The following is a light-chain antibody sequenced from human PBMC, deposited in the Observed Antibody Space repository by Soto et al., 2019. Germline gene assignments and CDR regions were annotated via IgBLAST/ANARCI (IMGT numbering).Light chain of an antibody. CDR1: RNIATF. J-gene: IGKJ1*01. Sequence: DIQMTQSPSSLSASVGDSVTITCRASRNIATFLSWYQQKPGKVPKLLIYGATSLQSGVPSRFSGSASGTDFTLTISSLQPEDFATYYCQQSYSKLWTFGQGTKVDIK. CDR3: QQSYSKLWT. V-gene: IGKV1-39*01. CDR2: GAT.